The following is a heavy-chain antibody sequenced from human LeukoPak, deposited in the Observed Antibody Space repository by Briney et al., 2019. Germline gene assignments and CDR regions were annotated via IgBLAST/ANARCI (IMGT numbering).Heavy chain of an antibody. D-gene: IGHD3-22*01. Sequence: GGSLRLSCAASGSTFSSYAMSWVRQAPGKGLEWVSAISGSGGSTYYADSVKGRFTISRDNSKNTLYLQMNSLRAEDTAVYYCARRAHNYYDSSGYYSAFDPWGQGTLVTVSS. V-gene: IGHV3-23*01. CDR1: GSTFSSYA. J-gene: IGHJ5*02. CDR3: ARRAHNYYDSSGYYSAFDP. CDR2: ISGSGGST.